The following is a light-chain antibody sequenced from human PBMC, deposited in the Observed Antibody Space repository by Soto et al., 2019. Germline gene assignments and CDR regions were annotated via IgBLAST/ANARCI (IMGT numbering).Light chain of an antibody. CDR2: WAS. J-gene: IGKJ5*01. CDR3: QQYHSDPIT. V-gene: IGKV4-1*01. CDR1: QTVLSSSDRKNY. Sequence: DFVMTQSQDSLAVYLGERATINCKSSQTVLSSSDRKNYLAWFQQKPGQPPKLLISWASVRESGVPDRVSGGGSGTDFTLTISSLQAEDVAVYYCQQYHSDPITFGQGTRLEI.